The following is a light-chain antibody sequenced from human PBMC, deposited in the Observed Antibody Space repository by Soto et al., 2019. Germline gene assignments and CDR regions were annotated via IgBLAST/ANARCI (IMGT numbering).Light chain of an antibody. Sequence: QSALTQPASVSGSLGQSITISCTGAIDTYDAVSWYQQYPGRAPKVIIHDVTRRPSGVSFRFSGAKSGNTASLTISELQAEDEADYYCSSYRGVNKVRLFGGATQLTVL. CDR2: DVT. CDR1: IDTYDA. CDR3: SSYRGVNKVRL. V-gene: IGLV2-14*01. J-gene: IGLJ2*01.